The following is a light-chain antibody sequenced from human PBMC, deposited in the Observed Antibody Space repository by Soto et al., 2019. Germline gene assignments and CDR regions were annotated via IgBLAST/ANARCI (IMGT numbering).Light chain of an antibody. CDR1: QGISSY. V-gene: IGKV1-9*01. Sequence: DIQLTQSPSFLSASVGDRVTITCRASQGISSYLAWYQQKPGKAPKLLIYAASTLQSGVPSRFSGSGSGTEFTLTISRLQPEDFATYYCQQVNSYPWTFGQGTKVEIK. CDR2: AAS. CDR3: QQVNSYPWT. J-gene: IGKJ1*01.